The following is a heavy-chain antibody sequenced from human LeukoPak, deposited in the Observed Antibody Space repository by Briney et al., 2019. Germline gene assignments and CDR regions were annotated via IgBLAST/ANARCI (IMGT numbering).Heavy chain of an antibody. CDR3: ARHRGGSRGYNWFDP. J-gene: IGHJ5*02. CDR2: INHSGST. D-gene: IGHD3-10*01. V-gene: IGHV4-34*01. Sequence: SETLSLTCAVYGGSFSGYYWSWIRQPPGKGLEWIGEINHSGSTNYNPSLKSRVTISVDTSKNQFSLKLSSVTAADTAVYYCARHRGGSRGYNWFDPWGQGTLVTVSS. CDR1: GGSFSGYY.